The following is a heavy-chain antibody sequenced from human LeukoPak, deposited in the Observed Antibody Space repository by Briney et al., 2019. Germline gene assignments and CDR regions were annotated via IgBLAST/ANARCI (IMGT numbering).Heavy chain of an antibody. J-gene: IGHJ6*02. D-gene: IGHD1-26*01. CDR3: ARQGHRLTLVDYYGMDV. Sequence: SETLSLTCTVSGVSINSDYWSWVRQPPGKGLEWIGYIYYSGSSTNYNPSLKSRVTISIDRSKNQFSLKLSSVTAADTAVYYCARQGHRLTLVDYYGMDVWGQGTMVTVSS. V-gene: IGHV4-59*08. CDR2: IYYSGSST. CDR1: GVSINSDY.